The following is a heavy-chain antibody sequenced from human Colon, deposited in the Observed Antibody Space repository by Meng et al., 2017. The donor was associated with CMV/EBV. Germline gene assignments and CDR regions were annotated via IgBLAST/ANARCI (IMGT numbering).Heavy chain of an antibody. D-gene: IGHD2-21*01. Sequence: FSSYGIRLVRQAPGQGLEWMGGIIPILGIVHYAQKFQGRVTITADKPTSAAYMELSSLRSEDTAVYYCARAPLGLYCGGDCYPDWFDPWGQGTLVTVSS. CDR3: ARAPLGLYCGGDCYPDWFDP. J-gene: IGHJ5*02. CDR2: IIPILGIV. CDR1: FSSYG. V-gene: IGHV1-69*10.